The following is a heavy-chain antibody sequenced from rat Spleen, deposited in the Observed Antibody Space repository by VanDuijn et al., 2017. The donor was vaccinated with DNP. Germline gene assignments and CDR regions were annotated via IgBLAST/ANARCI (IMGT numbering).Heavy chain of an antibody. D-gene: IGHD1-7*01. CDR1: GFTFGDYA. J-gene: IGHJ3*01. Sequence: EVQLVESGGGLVQPGNSLKLSCAASGFTFGDYAMAWVRQSPKKGLEWVATIIYDGSSTYYRDSVRGRFTISSDYASSTLYLQMDSLRSEDTATYYCATSSYYGYDYGFGYWGQGTLVTVSS. CDR3: ATSSYYGYDYGFGY. V-gene: IGHV5S10*01. CDR2: IIYDGSST.